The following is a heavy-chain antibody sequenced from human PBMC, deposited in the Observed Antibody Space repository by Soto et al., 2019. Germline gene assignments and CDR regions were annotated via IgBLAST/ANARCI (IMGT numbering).Heavy chain of an antibody. CDR3: ARGLKDFFYMSIYYYYQMYV. Sequence: SETLSLTCTVSGGSISGYHWTWIRQPPGKGLEWIGYVHYTGSTNYNSSLNSRVAISIDTSKNQFSLKLTSVTAADTAVYYCARGLKDFFYMSIYYYYQMYVWGQGSTVPVSS. D-gene: IGHD3-3*01. CDR2: VHYTGST. CDR1: GGSISGYH. J-gene: IGHJ6*02. V-gene: IGHV4-59*08.